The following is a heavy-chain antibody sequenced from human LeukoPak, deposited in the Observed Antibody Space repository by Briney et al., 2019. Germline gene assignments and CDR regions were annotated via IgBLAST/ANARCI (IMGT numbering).Heavy chain of an antibody. CDR3: ARLSRQLARPNYFDY. J-gene: IGHJ4*02. CDR1: GGSISSSSYY. V-gene: IGHV4-39*01. CDR2: IYYSGST. Sequence: SETLSPTCTVSGGSISSSSYYWGWIRQPPGKGLEWIGSIYYSGSTYYNPSLKSRVTISVDTSKNQFSLKLSSVTAADTAVYYCARLSRQLARPNYFDYWGQGTLVTVSS. D-gene: IGHD1-1*01.